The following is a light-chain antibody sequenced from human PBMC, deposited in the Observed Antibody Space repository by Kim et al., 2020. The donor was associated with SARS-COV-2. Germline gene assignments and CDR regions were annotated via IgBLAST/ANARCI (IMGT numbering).Light chain of an antibody. CDR1: QSIRTN. CDR3: HQYNDWPLT. Sequence: VFPGESAALSCRTSQSIRTNLAWCQQKPGQAPMLLIYGASTRATGMPARCSGSGSGTEFSLTISSLQSEDFAMYYCHQYNDWPLTFGGGTKVDIK. V-gene: IGKV3-15*01. CDR2: GAS. J-gene: IGKJ4*01.